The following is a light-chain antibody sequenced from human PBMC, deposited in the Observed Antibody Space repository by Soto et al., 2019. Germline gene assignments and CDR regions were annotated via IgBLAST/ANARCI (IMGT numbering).Light chain of an antibody. J-gene: IGLJ1*01. Sequence: QSALTQPASVSGSHGQSITISCTGPSSDVCGYNYVSWYQQHPGKAPKLMMYDVSNRPSGVSNRFSGSKSGNTASLTISGRQAEDEADYYCSSYTSSSTLVFGTGTKLTVL. CDR3: SSYTSSSTLV. V-gene: IGLV2-14*01. CDR1: SSDVCGYNY. CDR2: DVS.